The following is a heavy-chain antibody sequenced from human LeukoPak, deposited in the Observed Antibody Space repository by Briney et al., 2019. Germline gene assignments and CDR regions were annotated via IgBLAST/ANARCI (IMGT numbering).Heavy chain of an antibody. D-gene: IGHD3-22*01. J-gene: IGHJ4*02. CDR1: GFTFSGST. V-gene: IGHV3-73*01. CDR3: TSSYYYDSSGYSSFDY. CDR2: IKSKAYTYAT. Sequence: GGSLKLSCAASGFTFSGSTMHWVRQASGKGLEWVGRIKSKAYTYATAYAASVKGRFTISRDDSKNTAYLHMNSLKTEDTAVYFCTSSYYYDSSGYSSFDYWGQGTLVTVSS.